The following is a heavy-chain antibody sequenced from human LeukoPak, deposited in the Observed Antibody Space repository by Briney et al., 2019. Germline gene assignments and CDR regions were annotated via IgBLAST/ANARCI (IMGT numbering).Heavy chain of an antibody. J-gene: IGHJ4*02. Sequence: SVKVSCTASGGTFSSYAISWVRQAPGQGLEWMGGIIPIFGTANYAQKFQGRVTITADESTSTAYMELSSLRSEDTAVYYCARDRLYGDDYVWGSYRLTDYWGQGTLVTVSS. D-gene: IGHD3-16*02. CDR3: ARDRLYGDDYVWGSYRLTDY. CDR1: GGTFSSYA. CDR2: IIPIFGTA. V-gene: IGHV1-69*13.